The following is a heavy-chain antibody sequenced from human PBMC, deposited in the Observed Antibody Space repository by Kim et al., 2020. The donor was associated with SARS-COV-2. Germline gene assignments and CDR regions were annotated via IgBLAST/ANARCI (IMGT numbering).Heavy chain of an antibody. CDR2: INHSRST. D-gene: IGHD2-2*01. CDR1: GGSFSGYY. Sequence: SETLSLTCAVYGGSFSGYYWSWIRQHPGKGLEWSGEINHSRSTNYNPSLKSRVTISVDTSKNQFSLKLSSVTAADTAVYYCARGRVVPAAGGGYYYYYG. CDR3: ARGRVVPAAGGGYYYYYG. V-gene: IGHV4-34*01. J-gene: IGHJ6*01.